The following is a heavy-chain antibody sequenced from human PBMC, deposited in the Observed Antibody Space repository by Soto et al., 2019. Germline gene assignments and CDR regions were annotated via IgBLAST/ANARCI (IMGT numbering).Heavy chain of an antibody. Sequence: PGGSLRLSCAASGFTFSSYGMHWVRQAPGKGLEWVAVISYDGSNKYYADSVKGRFTISRDNSKNTLYLQMNSLRAEDTAVYYCAKGHTIFGVVIRLGYWGQGTRVTVSS. J-gene: IGHJ4*02. V-gene: IGHV3-30*18. CDR1: GFTFSSYG. CDR3: AKGHTIFGVVIRLGY. CDR2: ISYDGSNK. D-gene: IGHD3-3*01.